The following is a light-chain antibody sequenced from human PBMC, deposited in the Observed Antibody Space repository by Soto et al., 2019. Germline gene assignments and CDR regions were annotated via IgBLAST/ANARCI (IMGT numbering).Light chain of an antibody. V-gene: IGKV3-20*01. Sequence: EVVLTQSPGTLSLSPGERATLSCRASQTVRNSYLAWYQEKPGQAPRLLIYGASSRATGIPDRFSGSGSGTDFTVTISRLEPEDLAVYYCQQYGNSPRTFGQGTKVEIK. J-gene: IGKJ1*01. CDR2: GAS. CDR1: QTVRNSY. CDR3: QQYGNSPRT.